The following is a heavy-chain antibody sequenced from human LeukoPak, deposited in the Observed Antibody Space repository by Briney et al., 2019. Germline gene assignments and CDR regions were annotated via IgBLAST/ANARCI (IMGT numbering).Heavy chain of an antibody. CDR3: AIVTNGYDFSSGYSTHESYYYYYMDV. J-gene: IGHJ6*03. V-gene: IGHV4-59*11. CDR2: IYYSGST. Sequence: SETLSLTCTVSGGSISSHYWSWIRQPPGKGLEWIGYIYYSGSTNYNPSLKSRVTISVDTSKNQFSLKLSSVTAADTAVYYCAIVTNGYDFSSGYSTHESYYYYYMDVWGKGTTVTVSS. CDR1: GGSISSHY. D-gene: IGHD3-3*01.